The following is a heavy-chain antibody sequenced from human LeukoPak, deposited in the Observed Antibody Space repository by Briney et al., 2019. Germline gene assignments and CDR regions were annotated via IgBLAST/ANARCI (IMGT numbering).Heavy chain of an antibody. V-gene: IGHV3-21*01. J-gene: IGHJ5*01. CDR3: ARGYCSSTSGYPA. Sequence: PGGSLRLSWAASGFTFSSYSMNWVRQAPGKGLEWVSSISSSSSYIYYADSVKGRFTISRDNAKNSLYLQMNSLRAEDTAVYYFARGYCSSTSGYPAWGHGTLVTVSS. CDR1: GFTFSSYS. D-gene: IGHD2-2*01. CDR2: ISSSSSYI.